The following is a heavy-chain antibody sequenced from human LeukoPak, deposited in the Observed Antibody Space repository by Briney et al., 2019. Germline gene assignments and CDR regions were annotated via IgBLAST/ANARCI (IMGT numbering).Heavy chain of an antibody. CDR2: INPSGGST. J-gene: IGHJ4*02. Sequence: ASXXVSCKASGYTFTSYYMHWVRQAPGQGLEWMGIINPSGGSTSYAQKFQGRVTMTRDTSTSTVYMELSSLRSEDTAVYYCARGSSSWYGLDYWGQGTLVTVSS. CDR1: GYTFTSYY. D-gene: IGHD6-13*01. CDR3: ARGSSSWYGLDY. V-gene: IGHV1-46*01.